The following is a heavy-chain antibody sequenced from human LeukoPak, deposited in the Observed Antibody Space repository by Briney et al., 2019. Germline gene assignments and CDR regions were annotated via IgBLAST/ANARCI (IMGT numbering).Heavy chain of an antibody. CDR1: GFTFTSSA. V-gene: IGHV1-58*01. CDR3: AAEGRPTVVTFRKGAVDL. Sequence: SVKVSCKASGFTFTSSAVQWVRQARGQRLGWIGWIVVGSGNTNYAQKFQERVTITRDMSTSTVYMELSSLRSEDTAVYYCAAEGRPTVVTFRKGAVDLWGQGTMVTVSS. J-gene: IGHJ3*01. CDR2: IVVGSGNT. D-gene: IGHD4-23*01.